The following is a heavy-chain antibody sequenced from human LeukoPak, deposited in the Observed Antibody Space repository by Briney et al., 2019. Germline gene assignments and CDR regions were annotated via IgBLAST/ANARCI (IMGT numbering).Heavy chain of an antibody. CDR1: GYTFTSYA. Sequence: GASVKVSCKASGYTFTSYAMHWVRQAPGQRLEWMGWINAGNGNTKYSRKFQGRVTITRDTSASTAYMELSSLRSEDTAVYYCARPMYNWNYAAPDYWGQGTLVTVSS. CDR3: ARPMYNWNYAAPDY. CDR2: INAGNGNT. V-gene: IGHV1-3*01. D-gene: IGHD1-7*01. J-gene: IGHJ4*02.